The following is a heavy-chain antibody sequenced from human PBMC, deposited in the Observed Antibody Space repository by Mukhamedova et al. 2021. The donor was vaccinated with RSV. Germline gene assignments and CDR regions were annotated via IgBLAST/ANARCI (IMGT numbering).Heavy chain of an antibody. CDR3: ARDGAYYGSGSYLSYYYYGMDV. D-gene: IGHD3-10*01. J-gene: IGHJ6*02. V-gene: IGHV3-30*01. Sequence: AEYMGGRFTISRDNSKNTLYLQMNSLRAEDTAAYYCARDGAYYGSGSYLSYYYYGMDVWGQGTTVTVSS.